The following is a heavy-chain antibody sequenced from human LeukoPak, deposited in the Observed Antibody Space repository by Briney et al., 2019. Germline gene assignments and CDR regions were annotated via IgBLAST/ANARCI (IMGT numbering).Heavy chain of an antibody. CDR3: ARPRAYYYDSSLGFDY. CDR1: GYSFTSYW. V-gene: IGHV5-51*01. Sequence: GKSLKISCKGSGYSFTSYWIGWVRQMPGKGLEGMGIIYPGDSDTRYSPSFQGQVTISADKSISTAYLQWSSLKASDTAMYYCARPRAYYYDSSLGFDYWGQGTLVTVSS. D-gene: IGHD3-22*01. J-gene: IGHJ4*02. CDR2: IYPGDSDT.